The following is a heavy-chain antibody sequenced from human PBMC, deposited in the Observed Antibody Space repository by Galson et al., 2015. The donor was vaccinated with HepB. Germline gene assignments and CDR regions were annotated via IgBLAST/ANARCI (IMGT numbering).Heavy chain of an antibody. CDR2: INSDGSST. J-gene: IGHJ4*02. D-gene: IGHD2-21*01. CDR3: ARDLRPHCGTRCYLTFDY. Sequence: LRLSCAASGFTFSSYWMHWVRQAPGKGLVWVSRINSDGSSTSYADSVKGRFTISRDNAKNTLYLQMNSLRAEDTAVCYCARDLRPHCGTRCYLTFDYWGQGILVTVSS. V-gene: IGHV3-74*01. CDR1: GFTFSSYW.